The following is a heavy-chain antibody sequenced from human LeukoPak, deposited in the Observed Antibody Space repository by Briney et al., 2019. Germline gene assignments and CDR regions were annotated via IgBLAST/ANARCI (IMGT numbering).Heavy chain of an antibody. CDR3: AREGLAARRGAFDI. CDR1: GGSISSYY. V-gene: IGHV4-59*01. J-gene: IGHJ3*02. D-gene: IGHD6-6*01. Sequence: SVTLSLTCTVSGGSISSYYWSWIRQPPGKGLEWIGYIYYSGSTNYNPSLKSRVTISVDTSKNQFSLNLKSVTAADTAIYYCAREGLAARRGAFDIWGQGTVVSVSS. CDR2: IYYSGST.